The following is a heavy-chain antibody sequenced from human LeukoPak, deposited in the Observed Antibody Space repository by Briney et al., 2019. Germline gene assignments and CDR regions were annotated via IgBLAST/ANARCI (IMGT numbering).Heavy chain of an antibody. Sequence: KPSETLSLTCTVSGASISNYYWSWLRQPPGKGLEWIGYISYIGSTNYNPSLKSRVTISVDTSKNQFSLKLSSVTAADTAVYYCARTTEGGYSYGYFYYYYMDVWGKGTTVTISS. D-gene: IGHD5-18*01. CDR2: ISYIGST. CDR3: ARTTEGGYSYGYFYYYYMDV. CDR1: GASISNYY. J-gene: IGHJ6*03. V-gene: IGHV4-59*01.